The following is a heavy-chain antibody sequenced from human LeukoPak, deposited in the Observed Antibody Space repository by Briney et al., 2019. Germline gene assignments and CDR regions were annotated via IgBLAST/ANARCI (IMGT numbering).Heavy chain of an antibody. CDR2: VSAKSGNT. CDR1: GYTFTNFA. V-gene: IGHV1-18*01. CDR3: ARDGSGSYMPFDY. D-gene: IGHD3-10*01. Sequence: GASVKVSCKASGYTFTNFAISWVRQAPGQGLEWMGWVSAKSGNTNYAQKFQGRVTMTTDTSTNTAYMELRSLRSDDTAAYFCARDGSGSYMPFDYWGRGTLVTVSS. J-gene: IGHJ4*02.